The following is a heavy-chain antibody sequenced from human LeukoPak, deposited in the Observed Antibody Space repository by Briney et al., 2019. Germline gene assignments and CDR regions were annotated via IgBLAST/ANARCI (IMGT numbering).Heavy chain of an antibody. V-gene: IGHV3-66*01. Sequence: GGSLRLSCAASGFTVSSDYMSWVRQAPGKGLEWVSVIYSGGSTYYADSVKGRFTISRDNSKNTLYLQMNSLRAEDTAVYYCARDNSGSYYDYYYGMDVWGQGTTVTVSS. CDR2: IYSGGST. D-gene: IGHD1-26*01. J-gene: IGHJ6*02. CDR3: ARDNSGSYYDYYYGMDV. CDR1: GFTVSSDY.